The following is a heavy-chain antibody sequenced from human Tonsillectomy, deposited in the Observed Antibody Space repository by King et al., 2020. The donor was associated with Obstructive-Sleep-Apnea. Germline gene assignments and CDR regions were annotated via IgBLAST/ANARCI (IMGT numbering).Heavy chain of an antibody. CDR1: GFTFSSYA. CDR3: AKGVGATGDYFDS. Sequence: VQLVESGGGLVQPGGSLRLSCAASGFTFSSYATSWVRQAPGKGLEWVSTIIGSGGSTYYADSVKGRFTISRENSKNTLYLQMNSLRVEDTAVYYCAKGVGATGDYFDSWGQGTLVTVSS. J-gene: IGHJ4*02. CDR2: IIGSGGST. V-gene: IGHV3-23*04. D-gene: IGHD1-26*01.